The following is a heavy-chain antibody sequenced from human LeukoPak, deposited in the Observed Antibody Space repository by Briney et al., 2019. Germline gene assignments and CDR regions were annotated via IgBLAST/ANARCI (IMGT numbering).Heavy chain of an antibody. V-gene: IGHV3-74*01. CDR1: GFTFSSYW. Sequence: GGSLRLSCAASGFTFSSYWMHWVRQDPGKGLMWVSRIKSDGSTTDYADSVKGRFTISRDNSKNTLYLQMNSLRAEDTAVYYCAKVGQYYDILTGYYPYWGQGTLVTVSS. CDR3: AKVGQYYDILTGYYPY. J-gene: IGHJ4*02. CDR2: IKSDGSTT. D-gene: IGHD3-9*01.